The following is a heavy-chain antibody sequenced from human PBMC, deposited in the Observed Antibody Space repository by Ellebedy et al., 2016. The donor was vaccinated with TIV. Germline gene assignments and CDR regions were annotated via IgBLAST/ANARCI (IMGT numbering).Heavy chain of an antibody. D-gene: IGHD1-26*01. CDR2: ISPYDGNT. CDR1: GYTFTSYG. J-gene: IGHJ4*02. CDR3: ARDLVGATPVDY. V-gene: IGHV1-18*04. Sequence: AASVKVSCKASGYTFTSYGITWVRQDPGQGLEWMGWISPYDGNTNYAQKVQGRVTMTTDTSTSTVYMELRSLRSDDTAVYYCARDLVGATPVDYWGQGTLVIVSS.